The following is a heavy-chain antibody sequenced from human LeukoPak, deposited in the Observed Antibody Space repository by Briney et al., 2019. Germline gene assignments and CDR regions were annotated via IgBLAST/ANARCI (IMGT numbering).Heavy chain of an antibody. V-gene: IGHV4-34*01. Sequence: SETLSLTCAVYGGSFSGYYWSWIRQPPGKGLEWIGEINHSGSTNYNPSLKSRVTISVDTSKNQFSLKLSSVTAADTAVYYCARGVGYSARRLFDYWGQGTLVTVSS. CDR1: GGSFSGYY. J-gene: IGHJ4*02. D-gene: IGHD1-26*01. CDR3: ARGVGYSARRLFDY. CDR2: INHSGST.